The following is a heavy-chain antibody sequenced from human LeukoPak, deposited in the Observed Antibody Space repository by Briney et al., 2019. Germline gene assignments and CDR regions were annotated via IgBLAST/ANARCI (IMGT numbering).Heavy chain of an antibody. D-gene: IGHD3-22*01. CDR3: AGRYYYDSSGIDY. CDR1: GGSISSSSYY. J-gene: IGHJ4*02. CDR2: IYHSGST. V-gene: IGHV4-39*07. Sequence: SETLSLTCTVSGGSISSSSYYWGWIRQPPGKGLEWIGSIYHSGSTYYNPSLKSRVTISVDTSKNQFSLKLSSVTAADTAVYYCAGRYYYDSSGIDYWGQGTLVTVSS.